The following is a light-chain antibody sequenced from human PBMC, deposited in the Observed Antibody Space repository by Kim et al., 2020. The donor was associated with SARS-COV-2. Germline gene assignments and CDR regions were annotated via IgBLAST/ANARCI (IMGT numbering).Light chain of an antibody. CDR3: QAWDSSTAVV. CDR1: EWGHKY. Sequence: VSHGQTASLSCSGDEWGHKYTSWYSQKPGQSPVLVMYQDSKRPSGIPERFSGSNSGNTATLTISGTQAMDEADYYCQAWDSSTAVVFGGGTQLTVL. CDR2: QDS. J-gene: IGLJ2*01. V-gene: IGLV3-1*01.